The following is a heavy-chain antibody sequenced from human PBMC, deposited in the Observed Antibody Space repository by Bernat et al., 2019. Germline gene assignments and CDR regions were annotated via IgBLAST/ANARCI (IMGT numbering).Heavy chain of an antibody. CDR2: INHGGSF. D-gene: IGHD2-21*02. Sequence: VQLQQWGAGLLKASETLSLTCAVYGGSFSGPYWTWIRQSPGKGLEWIGEINHGGSFAYNPSLSSRVNVSIETSKKQFSLKLISVTAADTAVYYCARGGCSAGDCWYYYDSWGQGIPVTVSS. V-gene: IGHV4-34*02. J-gene: IGHJ4*02. CDR3: ARGGCSAGDCWYYYDS. CDR1: GGSFSGPY.